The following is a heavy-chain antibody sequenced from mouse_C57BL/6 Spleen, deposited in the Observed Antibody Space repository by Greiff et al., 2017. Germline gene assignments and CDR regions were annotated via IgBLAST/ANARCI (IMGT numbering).Heavy chain of an antibody. CDR1: GFSFTTYA. V-gene: IGHV10-1*01. CDR3: VRGGYWYFDV. CDR2: IRSKSNNYAT. J-gene: IGHJ1*03. Sequence: EVQLVESGGGLVQPKGSLKLSCAASGFSFTTYAMNWVRQAPGKGLEWVARIRSKSNNYATYYADSVKDRFTISRDDSESMLYLQMNNLKTEDTAMYYCVRGGYWYFDVWGTGTTVTVSS.